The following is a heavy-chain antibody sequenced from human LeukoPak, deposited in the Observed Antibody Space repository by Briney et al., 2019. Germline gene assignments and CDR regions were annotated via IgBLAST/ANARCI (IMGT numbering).Heavy chain of an antibody. D-gene: IGHD3-3*01. V-gene: IGHV1-69*04. CDR1: GGTFSRYT. J-gene: IGHJ4*02. Sequence: ASVKVSCKASGGTFSRYTISWVRQARGQGHEWMGRIIPILGIVNYAQKFQGRVTITADKSTRTVYMELSRLRSEDRAVYYCARDFLSDGTDFGVVQIDYWGQGTLVTVSS. CDR3: ARDFLSDGTDFGVVQIDY. CDR2: IIPILGIV.